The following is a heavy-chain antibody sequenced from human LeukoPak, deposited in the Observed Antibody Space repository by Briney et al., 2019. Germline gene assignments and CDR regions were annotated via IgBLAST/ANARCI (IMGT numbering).Heavy chain of an antibody. D-gene: IGHD2-15*01. V-gene: IGHV4-39*01. CDR3: ARRGSGSRGDFDY. Sequence: SETLSLTCAVYGGSFSSYYWGWIRQPPGKGLEWIATIYYSGTTYYNPSLKSRVTISVDTSKNQFSLNLSSVTAADTAVYYCARRGSGSRGDFDYWGQGTLVTVSS. CDR2: IYYSGTT. CDR1: GGSFSSYY. J-gene: IGHJ4*02.